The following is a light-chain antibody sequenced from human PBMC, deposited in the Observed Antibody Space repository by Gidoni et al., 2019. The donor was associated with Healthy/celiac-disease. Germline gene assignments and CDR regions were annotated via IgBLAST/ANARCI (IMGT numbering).Light chain of an antibody. CDR1: QSVSRY. J-gene: IGKJ5*01. CDR3: QQRSNCPIT. CDR2: DAS. Sequence: EIVLIQYPATLSLSPGERATLSCRARQSVSRYLAWYQQKPGQAPRLLIYDASNRATGIPARFSGSGCGTDFTLTISSLEPEEFAVYYWQQRSNCPITFGEXTRLEIK. V-gene: IGKV3-11*01.